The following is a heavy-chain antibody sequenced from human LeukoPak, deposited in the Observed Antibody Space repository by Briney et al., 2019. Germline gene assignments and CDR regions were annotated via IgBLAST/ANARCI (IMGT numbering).Heavy chain of an antibody. D-gene: IGHD3-16*01. CDR3: ARVYVWGGVDY. CDR1: GGSISSSSYY. Sequence: SETLSLTCTVSGGSISSSSYYWGWIRQPPGKGLEWIGSIYYSGSTYYNPSLKSRVTISVDTSKNQFSLKLSSVTAADTAVYYCARVYVWGGVDYWGQGTLVTVSS. CDR2: IYYSGST. V-gene: IGHV4-39*07. J-gene: IGHJ4*02.